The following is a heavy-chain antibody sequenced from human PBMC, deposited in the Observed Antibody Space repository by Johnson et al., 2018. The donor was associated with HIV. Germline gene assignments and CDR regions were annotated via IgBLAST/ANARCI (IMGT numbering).Heavy chain of an antibody. Sequence: VHLVESGGGFLQPVRSLRLSCSASGFTFISYAMSWVRQAPGKWLEWVSAISGSGGSTYYAASVKGRFPISRDNSKNTLYVQMNSLRTEDTDLYYCAKVREIGWEYYGDAFDIWGQGTMVTVSS. CDR3: AKVREIGWEYYGDAFDI. D-gene: IGHD4-17*01. CDR2: ISGSGGST. CDR1: GFTFISYA. V-gene: IGHV3-23*04. J-gene: IGHJ3*02.